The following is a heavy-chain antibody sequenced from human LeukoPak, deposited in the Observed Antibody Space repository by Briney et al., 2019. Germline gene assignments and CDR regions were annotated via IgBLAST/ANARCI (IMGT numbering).Heavy chain of an antibody. V-gene: IGHV1-2*02. J-gene: IGHJ4*02. CDR1: GYTFTSYG. CDR2: INPNSGGT. Sequence: ASVTVSCKASGYTFTSYGISWVRQAPGQGLEWMGWINPNSGGTNYAQKFQGRVTMTRDTSISTAYMELSRLRSDDTAVYYCARDLGQWLAVPDYWGQGTLVTVSS. D-gene: IGHD6-19*01. CDR3: ARDLGQWLAVPDY.